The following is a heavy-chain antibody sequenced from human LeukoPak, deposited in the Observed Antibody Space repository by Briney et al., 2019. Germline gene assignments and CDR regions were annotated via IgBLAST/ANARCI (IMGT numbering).Heavy chain of an antibody. CDR3: ARAYSGYDFFDY. Sequence: SEKVSCKASGGTFSRYAISWVRQAPGQGLDWMGGIIPIFGTANYAQKFQGRVTITADESTSTAYMEVSSLRSEDTAVYYCARAYSGYDFFDYWGQGILVTVSS. V-gene: IGHV1-69*13. J-gene: IGHJ4*02. D-gene: IGHD5-12*01. CDR2: IIPIFGTA. CDR1: GGTFSRYA.